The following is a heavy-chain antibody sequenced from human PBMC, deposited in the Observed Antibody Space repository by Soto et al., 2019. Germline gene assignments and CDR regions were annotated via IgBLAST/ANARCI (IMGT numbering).Heavy chain of an antibody. CDR3: ARDLQADY. CDR1: GYTFTSYA. J-gene: IGHJ4*02. V-gene: IGHV1-3*01. Sequence: QVQLVQSGAEVKKPGASVKVSCKASGYTFTSYAMHWVRQAPGQRLEWMGWINAGNANTKYSQKFQGRVTITRDTAASTAYMELSSLRSEDTAVYYCARDLQADYWGQGTLVTFSS. CDR2: INAGNANT.